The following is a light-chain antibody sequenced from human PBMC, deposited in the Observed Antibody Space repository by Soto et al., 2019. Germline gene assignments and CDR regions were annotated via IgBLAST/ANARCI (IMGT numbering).Light chain of an antibody. CDR1: QSVSSY. Sequence: EIVLTQSPATLSLSPGERATLSCRASQSVSSYLAWYQQKPGQAPRLLIYDASNRATGIPARFSGSGSGTDLTLTISSLEPEDFAVYYCQQRSNWPPLFGAGPKVHI. CDR2: DAS. V-gene: IGKV3-11*01. CDR3: QQRSNWPPL. J-gene: IGKJ4*01.